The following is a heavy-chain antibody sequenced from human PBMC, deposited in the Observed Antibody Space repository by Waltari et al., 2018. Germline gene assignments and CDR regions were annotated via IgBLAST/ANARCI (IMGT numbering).Heavy chain of an antibody. V-gene: IGHV1-2*06. D-gene: IGHD6-6*01. CDR2: SNPNSGGT. Sequence: QVQLVQSGAEVKKPGASVKVSCQASGYTFTGYYMPWVRLAPGQGLEWMGRSNPNSGGTNYAQKFQGRVTMTRDTSISTAYMELSRLRSDDTAVYYCARLHANVQLIPTDYWGQGTLVTVSS. CDR3: ARLHANVQLIPTDY. CDR1: GYTFTGYY. J-gene: IGHJ4*02.